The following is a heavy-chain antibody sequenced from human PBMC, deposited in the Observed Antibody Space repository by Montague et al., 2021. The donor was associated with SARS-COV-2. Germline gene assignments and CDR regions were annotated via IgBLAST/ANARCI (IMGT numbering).Heavy chain of an antibody. J-gene: IGHJ6*02. V-gene: IGHV4-39*07. CDR1: GGSISSSNYY. Sequence: SETLSLTCTVSGGSISSSNYYWGWLRQPPGKGLEWIGNMYYCGSTYYHPPLKRRVTISINTSKNQFSLKLSPVTAADTAVYYCAKDDIVLQGVTKGMDVWGQGTMVTVSS. D-gene: IGHD3-10*01. CDR3: AKDDIVLQGVTKGMDV. CDR2: MYYCGST.